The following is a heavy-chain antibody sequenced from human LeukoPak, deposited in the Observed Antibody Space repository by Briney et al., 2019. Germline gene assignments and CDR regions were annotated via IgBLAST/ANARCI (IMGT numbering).Heavy chain of an antibody. Sequence: SETLSLTCTVSGGSISSGDYYWSWIRQPPGKGLEWIGEIIHSGSTNYNPSLKSRVTISVDTSKNQFSLKLSSVTAADTAVYYCARLLGYCSSTSCYKYFDYWGQGTLVTVSS. J-gene: IGHJ4*02. CDR1: GGSISSGDYY. CDR3: ARLLGYCSSTSCYKYFDY. CDR2: IIHSGST. D-gene: IGHD2-2*02. V-gene: IGHV4-34*12.